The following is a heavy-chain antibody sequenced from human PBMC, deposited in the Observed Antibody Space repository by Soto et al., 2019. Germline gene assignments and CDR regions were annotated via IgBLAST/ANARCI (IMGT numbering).Heavy chain of an antibody. CDR3: ARHSRILTGSPGPFDY. V-gene: IGHV4-59*08. CDR1: GGSISSYY. D-gene: IGHD3-9*01. J-gene: IGHJ4*02. CDR2: IYYSGST. Sequence: SETLSLTCTVSGGSISSYYWSWIRQPPGKGLEWIGYIYYSGSTNYNPSLKSRVTISVDTSKNQFSLKLSSVTAADTAVYYCARHSRILTGSPGPFDYWCQGPLVTVSS.